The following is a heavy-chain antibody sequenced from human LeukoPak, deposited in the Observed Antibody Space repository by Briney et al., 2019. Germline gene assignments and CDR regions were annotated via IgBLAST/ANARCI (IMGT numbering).Heavy chain of an antibody. V-gene: IGHV3-33*01. CDR3: SSLAMIRGVMPFDY. D-gene: IGHD3-10*01. CDR1: GFTFSSFG. CDR2: TWFDGSKK. Sequence: PGGSLRLSCAASGFTFSSFGMHWVRQAPGKGPEWVAVTWFDGSKKYYADSVKGRFTISRDNSKNTLYLQMNSLKSEDTAVYYCSSLAMIRGVMPFDYWGQGTLVTVSS. J-gene: IGHJ4*02.